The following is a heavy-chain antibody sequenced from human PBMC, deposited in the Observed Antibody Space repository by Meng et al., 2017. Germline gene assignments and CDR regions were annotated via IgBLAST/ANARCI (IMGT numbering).Heavy chain of an antibody. CDR1: GYTFTGYY. D-gene: IGHD3-10*01. J-gene: IGHJ3*02. V-gene: IGHV1-2*02. Sequence: ASVKVSCKASGYTFTGYYMHWVRQAPGQGLEWMGWINPNSGGTNYAQKFQGRVTMTRDTSISTAYMELSRLRSDDTAVYYCARVYGSGLNDAFAIWGQGTMVTVSS. CDR3: ARVYGSGLNDAFAI. CDR2: INPNSGGT.